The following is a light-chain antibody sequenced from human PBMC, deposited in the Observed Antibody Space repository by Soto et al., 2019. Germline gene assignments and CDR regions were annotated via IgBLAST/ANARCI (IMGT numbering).Light chain of an antibody. CDR3: QVWDSRNVV. J-gene: IGLJ2*01. CDR2: YDT. CDR1: NIGSIS. V-gene: IGLV3-21*04. Sequence: SYELTQSPSVSVAPGKTARITCGGNNIGSISVHWYQQKPGQAPVLVISYDTDRPSGIPERFSGSNAENTATLIISRVDAGDEADYYCQVWDSRNVVFGGGTKVTVL.